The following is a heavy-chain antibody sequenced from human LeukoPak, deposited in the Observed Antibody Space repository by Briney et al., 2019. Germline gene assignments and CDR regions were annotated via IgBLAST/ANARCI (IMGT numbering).Heavy chain of an antibody. CDR1: GFTFDEYV. CDR2: ISWNSGSI. D-gene: IGHD3-10*01. J-gene: IGHJ4*02. CDR3: AKDIGGTMVRGVSDY. Sequence: GGSLPLSCAASGFTFDEYVMHWLGQAPAKGLEWVSGISWNSGSIGYADSVKGRFTISRDNAKNSLYLQMNSLRAEDTALYYCAKDIGGTMVRGVSDYWGQGTLVTVSS. V-gene: IGHV3-9*01.